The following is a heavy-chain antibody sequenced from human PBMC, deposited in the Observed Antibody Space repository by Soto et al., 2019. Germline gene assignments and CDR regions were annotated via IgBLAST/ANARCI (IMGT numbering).Heavy chain of an antibody. Sequence: QVQLQESGPGLVKPSETLSLSCTVSGGSISSYYWSWFRQSPGKRMEWIGYVHHSWGSSYNPSLQSRVAISLDTSKSQFSLKVTSVTATDTAVYYCARQGFGPLHGLVDVWGPGTTVTVSS. V-gene: IGHV4-59*08. J-gene: IGHJ6*02. CDR1: GGSISSYY. CDR3: ARQGFGPLHGLVDV. CDR2: VHHSWGS. D-gene: IGHD3-10*01.